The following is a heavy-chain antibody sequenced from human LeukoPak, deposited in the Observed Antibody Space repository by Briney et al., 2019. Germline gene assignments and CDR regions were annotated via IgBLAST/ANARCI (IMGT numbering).Heavy chain of an antibody. CDR1: GGTFSSYA. V-gene: IGHV1-69*04. J-gene: IGHJ3*02. CDR2: IIPILGIA. D-gene: IGHD1-26*01. CDR3: ARDRIVLHEDAFDI. Sequence: SVKVSCKASGGTFSSYAISWVRQAPGQGLEWMGRIIPILGIANYAQKFQGRVTITADKSTSTAYMELSSLRSDDTAVYYCARDRIVLHEDAFDIWGQGTMVTVSS.